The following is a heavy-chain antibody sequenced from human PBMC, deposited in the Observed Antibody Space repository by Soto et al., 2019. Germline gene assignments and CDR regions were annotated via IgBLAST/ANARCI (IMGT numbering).Heavy chain of an antibody. Sequence: QITLKESGPTLVKPTQTLTLTCTFSGFSLTTRGVGVGWIRQPPGKALEWLALIYWDDDGCYSPSLKSRLTITKDTSKNQVVLTITNMDSLDTAIYYCAHRPRGFSYDFDYWGQGTLVTVSS. CDR1: GFSLTTRGVG. CDR3: AHRPRGFSYDFDY. V-gene: IGHV2-5*02. CDR2: IYWDDDG. J-gene: IGHJ4*02. D-gene: IGHD3-16*01.